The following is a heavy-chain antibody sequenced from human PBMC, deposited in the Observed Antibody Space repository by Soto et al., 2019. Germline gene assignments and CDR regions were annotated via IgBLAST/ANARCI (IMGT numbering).Heavy chain of an antibody. V-gene: IGHV3-72*01. CDR2: SRDKAQGYST. D-gene: IGHD3-22*01. J-gene: IGHJ4*02. CDR1: GFTLSDHY. CDR3: LSATYSSDSSFFTRWFDY. Sequence: EVQLVESGGGLVQPGGSLRLSCAGSGFTLSDHYIDWVRQAPGKGLAWVGRSRDKAQGYSTAYAASVKGRFTTTRYESKTSMYLQMKSLKTEDTAVDLCLSATYSSDSSFFTRWFDYWGQGALVTVSS.